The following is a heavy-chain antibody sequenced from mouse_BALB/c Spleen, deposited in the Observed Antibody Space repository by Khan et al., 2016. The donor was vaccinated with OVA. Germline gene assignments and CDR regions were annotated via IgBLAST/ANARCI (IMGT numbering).Heavy chain of an antibody. CDR2: INPSNGGT. CDR3: TRSGYGSFAY. Sequence: QVRLQQSGAELVKPGASVKLSCKASGYTFTGYYMYWVKQRPGQGLEWIGEINPSNGGTNFNEKFKSKATLTVDKSSSTAYMQLGSLTSEDSAVYYCTRSGYGSFAYWGQGTLVTVSA. D-gene: IGHD2-2*01. CDR1: GYTFTGYY. V-gene: IGHV1S81*02. J-gene: IGHJ3*01.